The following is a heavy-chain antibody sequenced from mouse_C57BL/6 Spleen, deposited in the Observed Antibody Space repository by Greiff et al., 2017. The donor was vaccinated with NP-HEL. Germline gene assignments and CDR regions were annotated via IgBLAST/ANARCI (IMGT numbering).Heavy chain of an antibody. Sequence: VKLMESGPGLVQPSRSLSITCTVSGFSLTSYGVHWVRQSPGKGLEWLGVIWSGGSTAYNAAFISRLSISKDNSKSQVFFKMNSLQADDTAIYYCARTGDPLMDYWGQGASGTVSS. CDR3: ARTGDPLMDY. V-gene: IGHV2-2*01. CDR1: GFSLTSYG. J-gene: IGHJ4*01. CDR2: IWSGGST. D-gene: IGHD4-1*01.